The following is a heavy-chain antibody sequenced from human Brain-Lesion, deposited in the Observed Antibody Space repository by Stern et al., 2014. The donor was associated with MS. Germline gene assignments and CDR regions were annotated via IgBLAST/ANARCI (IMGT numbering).Heavy chain of an antibody. V-gene: IGHV3-74*02. D-gene: IGHD3-10*01. CDR2: VNNDGRRT. CDR3: ARGERLFDS. J-gene: IGHJ5*01. CDR1: GFTFSNYW. Sequence: EVQLLQSGGGLVQPGGSLRLSCAASGFTFSNYWMHWVRQAPGKGLVWVSRVNNDGRRTSYADSVKGRFTMSRDNAKNTLYLQMNSLRVEDTAIYYCARGERLFDSWGQGTLVTVSS.